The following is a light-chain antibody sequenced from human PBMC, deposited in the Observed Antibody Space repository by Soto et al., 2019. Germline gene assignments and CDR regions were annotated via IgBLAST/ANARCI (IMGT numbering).Light chain of an antibody. CDR3: KQYGSSPT. CDR1: QIIGDNY. Sequence: EIVLTQSPGTLSLSPGERATLSCRASQIIGDNYLAWYQQKPGQAPRLLIYGVFSRAAGIPDRISGSGSGTDFTLTISRLGPEASAVYYCKQYGSSPTFGQGTKV. J-gene: IGKJ1*01. V-gene: IGKV3-20*01. CDR2: GVF.